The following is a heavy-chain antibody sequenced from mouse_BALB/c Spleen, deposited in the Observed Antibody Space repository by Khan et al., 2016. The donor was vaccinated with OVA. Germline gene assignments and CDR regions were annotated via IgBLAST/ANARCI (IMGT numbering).Heavy chain of an antibody. CDR3: TREGVDGSSCDY. CDR2: IYPSDSYS. J-gene: IGHJ3*01. Sequence: VQLQESGIELVRPGASVKLSCKASGYTFTNYWINWVKQRPGQGLEWIGNIYPSDSYSNYNQRFKDKATLTVDKSSSTAYLLLSSPTSEDSAVYYCTREGVDGSSCDYWGQGTLVTVSA. V-gene: IGHV1-69*02. CDR1: GYTFTNYW. D-gene: IGHD2-3*01.